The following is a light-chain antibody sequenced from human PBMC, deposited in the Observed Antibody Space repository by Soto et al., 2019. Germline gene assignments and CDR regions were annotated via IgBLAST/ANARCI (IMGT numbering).Light chain of an antibody. CDR3: QQRYNWPAT. CDR2: DAS. CDR1: QSVSSN. J-gene: IGKJ3*01. V-gene: IGKV3-11*01. Sequence: EIGMTQSPGTLSVSPGERATLSCRASQSVSSNLAWYQQKPGQAPRLLISDASTRATGIPARFSGSGSGTDFTLTINSLEPEDFAVYFCQQRYNWPATFGPGTKVDIK.